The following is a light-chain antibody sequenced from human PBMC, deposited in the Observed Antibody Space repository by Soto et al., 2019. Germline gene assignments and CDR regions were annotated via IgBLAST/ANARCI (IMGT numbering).Light chain of an antibody. CDR1: QDISNY. J-gene: IGKJ5*01. V-gene: IGKV1-33*01. CDR3: QQYDNLPIT. Sequence: DIPMTQSPSSLSASVGDRITITCQASQDISNYLSWYQQKPGKAPDLLIYGASNLEPGVPSRFSGSGSGTDFSLTISSLQPEDIATYYCQQYDNLPITFGQGTRLEIK. CDR2: GAS.